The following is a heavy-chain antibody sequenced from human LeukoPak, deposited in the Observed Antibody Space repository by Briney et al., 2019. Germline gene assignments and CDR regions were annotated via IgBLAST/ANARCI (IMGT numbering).Heavy chain of an antibody. CDR3: ARLYCGSDCYAFDY. J-gene: IGHJ4*02. CDR1: GGSFSGYY. CDR2: INHSGST. D-gene: IGHD2-21*02. V-gene: IGHV4-34*01. Sequence: PSETLSLTCAVYGGSFSGYYWSWIRQPPGKGLEWIGEINHSGSTNYSPSLKSRVTISVDTSKNQFSLRLSSVTAADTAVYYCARLYCGSDCYAFDYWGQGALVTVSS.